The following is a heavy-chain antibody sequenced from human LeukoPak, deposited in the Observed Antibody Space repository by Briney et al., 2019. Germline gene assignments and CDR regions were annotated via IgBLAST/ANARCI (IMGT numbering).Heavy chain of an antibody. CDR3: ARVGDNYGDWLDPYYYYGMDV. CDR1: GGSVSSGSYY. V-gene: IGHV4-61*01. CDR2: IYYSGST. J-gene: IGHJ6*02. Sequence: SETLSLTCTVSGGSVSSGSYYWSWIRQPPGKGLEWIGYIYYSGSTNYNPSLKSRVTISVDTSKNQFSLKLSSVTAADTAVYYCARVGDNYGDWLDPYYYYGMDVWGQGTTVTVSS. D-gene: IGHD4-17*01.